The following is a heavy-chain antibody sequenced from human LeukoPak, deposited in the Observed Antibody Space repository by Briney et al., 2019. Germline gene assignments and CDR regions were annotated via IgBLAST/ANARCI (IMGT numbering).Heavy chain of an antibody. CDR3: AAHLRGGYNRDFDY. Sequence: GASVKVSCKASGFTFTSSAVQWVRRARGQRLEWIGWIVVGSGNTNYAQKFQERVTITRDMSTSTAYMELSSLRSEDTAVYYCAAHLRGGYNRDFDYWGQGTLVTVSS. CDR2: IVVGSGNT. J-gene: IGHJ4*02. D-gene: IGHD5-24*01. CDR1: GFTFTSSA. V-gene: IGHV1-58*01.